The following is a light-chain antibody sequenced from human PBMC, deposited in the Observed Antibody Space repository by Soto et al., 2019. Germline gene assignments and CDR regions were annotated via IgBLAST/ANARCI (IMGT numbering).Light chain of an antibody. V-gene: IGKV1-5*01. J-gene: IGKJ2*03. CDR1: QRISSW. CDR2: DAS. Sequence: DIQMTQSPSTLSTSVGDRVTITCRASQRISSWLAWYQQKPGKAPKLLIYDASNLETGVPLRFSDSGSETEFTLTINSLQPDDFATYYCQQYNTYPLSFGQGTKLEIK. CDR3: QQYNTYPLS.